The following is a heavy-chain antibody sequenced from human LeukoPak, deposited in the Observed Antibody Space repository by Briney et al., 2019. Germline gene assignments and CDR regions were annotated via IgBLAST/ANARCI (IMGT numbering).Heavy chain of an antibody. Sequence: PGGSLRLSCAASGFTVSSNYMSWVRQAPGKGPQWVSYISSSSSAIYYADSVRGRFTISRDNAKNSLYLQMNSLRDEDTAVYYCARDGEMATNPYYFDYWGQGTLVTVSS. D-gene: IGHD5-24*01. V-gene: IGHV3-48*02. CDR1: GFTVSSNY. CDR2: ISSSSSAI. J-gene: IGHJ4*02. CDR3: ARDGEMATNPYYFDY.